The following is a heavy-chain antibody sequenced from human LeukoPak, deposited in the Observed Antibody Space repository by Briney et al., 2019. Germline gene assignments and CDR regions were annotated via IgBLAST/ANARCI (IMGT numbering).Heavy chain of an antibody. Sequence: GGSLSLSCAASGFTFTSYAMSWVRQAPGQGLEWVLGNSGSGGSTNYADSVKGRFTISRDNSKNTLYLHMDRLRAEDTDGYYWAKSPEGYSDGPFDYWGQGTLVTVSS. D-gene: IGHD5-18*01. CDR2: NSGSGGST. J-gene: IGHJ4*02. CDR3: AKSPEGYSDGPFDY. CDR1: GFTFTSYA. V-gene: IGHV3-23*01.